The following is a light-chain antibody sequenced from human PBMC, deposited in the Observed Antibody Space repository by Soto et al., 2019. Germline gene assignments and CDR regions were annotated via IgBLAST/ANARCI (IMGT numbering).Light chain of an antibody. V-gene: IGLV4-69*01. CDR1: SGHSSYA. Sequence: QPVLTQSPSASASLGASVKLTCTLSSGHSSYAIAWHQQQPEKGPRYLMKLNSDGSHTKGDGIPDRFSGSSSGAERYLTISSLQSKDEADYYCQTWGTGPWVFGGGTQLTVL. CDR3: QTWGTGPWV. CDR2: LNSDGSH. J-gene: IGLJ3*02.